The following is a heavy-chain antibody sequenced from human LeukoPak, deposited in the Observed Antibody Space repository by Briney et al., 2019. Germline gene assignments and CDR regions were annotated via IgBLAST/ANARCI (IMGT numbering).Heavy chain of an antibody. CDR3: ARDRGGYDFVVDY. CDR2: INPNSGGT. V-gene: IGHV1-2*02. J-gene: IGHJ4*02. D-gene: IGHD5-12*01. CDR1: GCTFTGYH. Sequence: ASVKVSCKASGCTFTGYHMHWVRQAPGQGLEWMGWINPNSGGTNYAQKFQGRVTMTRDTSISTAYMELSRLRSDDTAVYYCARDRGGYDFVVDYWGQGTLVTVSS.